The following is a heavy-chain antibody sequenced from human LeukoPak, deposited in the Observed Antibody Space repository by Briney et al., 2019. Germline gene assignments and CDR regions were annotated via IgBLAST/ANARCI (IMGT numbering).Heavy chain of an antibody. CDR1: GGSISSGGYH. D-gene: IGHD2-2*01. J-gene: IGHJ4*02. CDR3: ASQVVPAARFL. CDR2: IYYSGST. Sequence: SETLSLTCTVSGGSISSGGYHWSWIRQHPGNGLEWIGYIYYSGSTYYNPSLKSRVTISVDTSKNQFSLKLSSVTAADTAVYYCASQVVPAARFLWGQGTLVTVSS. V-gene: IGHV4-31*03.